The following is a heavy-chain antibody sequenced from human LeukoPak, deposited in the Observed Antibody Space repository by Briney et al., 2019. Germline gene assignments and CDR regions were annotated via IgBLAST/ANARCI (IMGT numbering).Heavy chain of an antibody. Sequence: SVKVSCKASGGTFSSYAISWVRQAPGQGLEWMGRIIPTFGTANYAQKFQGRVTITTDESTSTAYMELSSLRSEDTAVYYCARSEVVAAQISDYWGQGTLVTVSS. V-gene: IGHV1-69*05. J-gene: IGHJ4*02. CDR2: IIPTFGTA. CDR1: GGTFSSYA. D-gene: IGHD2-15*01. CDR3: ARSEVVAAQISDY.